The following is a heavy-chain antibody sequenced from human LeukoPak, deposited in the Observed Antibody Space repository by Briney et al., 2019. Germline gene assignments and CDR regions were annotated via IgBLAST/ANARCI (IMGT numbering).Heavy chain of an antibody. J-gene: IGHJ5*02. D-gene: IGHD3-10*01. V-gene: IGHV1-18*04. CDR2: INTYNGNT. CDR1: GYTFTGSY. CDR3: ARDGSGNWFDP. Sequence: ASVKVSCKASGYTFTGSYIHWVRQAPGQGLEWMGWINTYNGNTNYAQKFQDRFSMTTDTSTSTAYMELRSLRSDDTAVYYCARDGSGNWFDPWGQGTLVTVSS.